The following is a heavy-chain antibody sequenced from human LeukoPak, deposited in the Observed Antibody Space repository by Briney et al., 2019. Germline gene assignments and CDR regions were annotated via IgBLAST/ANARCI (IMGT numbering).Heavy chain of an antibody. D-gene: IGHD3-10*01. V-gene: IGHV3-30*03. J-gene: IGHJ4*02. CDR2: ISYDGSNK. CDR1: GFTFSSYG. Sequence: PGGSLRLSCAASGFTFSSYGMHWVRQAPGKGLEWVAVISYDGSNKYYADSVKGRFTISRDNSKNTLYLQMNCLRAEDTAVYYCARVEFREGPFDYWGQGTLVTVSS. CDR3: ARVEFREGPFDY.